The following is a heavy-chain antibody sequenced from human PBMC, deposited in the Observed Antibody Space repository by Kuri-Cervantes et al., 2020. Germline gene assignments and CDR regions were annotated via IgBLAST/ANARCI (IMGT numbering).Heavy chain of an antibody. Sequence: SVKVSCKASGGTFSSYAISWVRQAPGQGLEWMGGIIPIFGTANYAQKFQGRVTITADESTSTAYMELSSLRSEDTAVYYCARAPPPLRYFDSYYFDYWGQGTLVTVSS. D-gene: IGHD3-9*01. J-gene: IGHJ4*02. CDR3: ARAPPPLRYFDSYYFDY. V-gene: IGHV1-69*13. CDR2: IIPIFGTA. CDR1: GGTFSSYA.